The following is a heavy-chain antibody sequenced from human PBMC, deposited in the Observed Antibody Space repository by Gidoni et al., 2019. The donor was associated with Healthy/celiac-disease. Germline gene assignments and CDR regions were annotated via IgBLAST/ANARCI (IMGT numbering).Heavy chain of an antibody. D-gene: IGHD3-3*01. CDR1: GFNSSSSA. J-gene: IGHJ4*02. CDR2: ISYDGSNK. Sequence: QVQLVESGGGVVKPGRSLRSSFAASGFNSSSSAMPWIRQASAKGLDWVAVISYDGSNKYYADSVTSRFTISRDNSKNTLYLQMNSLRAEDTAVYYCARDNTIFGVSKYYFDYWGQGTLVTVSS. V-gene: IGHV3-30-3*01. CDR3: ARDNTIFGVSKYYFDY.